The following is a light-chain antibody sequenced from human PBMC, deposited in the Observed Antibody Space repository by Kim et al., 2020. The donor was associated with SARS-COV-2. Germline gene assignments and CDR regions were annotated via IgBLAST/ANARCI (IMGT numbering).Light chain of an antibody. J-gene: IGKJ1*01. Sequence: NNWLAWYQHKAGAAPKVLIYKASIVEAGVPSRFSGSGSGTEFTLTISSLQADDFATYYCQNYNGYPWTFGQGTKVDIK. CDR1: NNW. V-gene: IGKV1-5*03. CDR2: KAS. CDR3: QNYNGYPWT.